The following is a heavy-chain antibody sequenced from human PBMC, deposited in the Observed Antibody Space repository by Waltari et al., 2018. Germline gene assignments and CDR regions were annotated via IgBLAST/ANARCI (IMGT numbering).Heavy chain of an antibody. D-gene: IGHD5-12*01. CDR2: IYTSGGT. V-gene: IGHV4-61*02. CDR3: ARVGYSGYDSHFDY. CDR1: GGSISSGSYY. J-gene: IGHJ4*02. Sequence: QVQLQESGPGLVKPSQTLSLTCTVSGGSISSGSYYWSWIRQPAGKGLEWIGRIYTSGGTNPNPSLKSRVTISVDTSKTQFSLKLSPVTAADTAVYYCARVGYSGYDSHFDYWGQGTLVTVSS.